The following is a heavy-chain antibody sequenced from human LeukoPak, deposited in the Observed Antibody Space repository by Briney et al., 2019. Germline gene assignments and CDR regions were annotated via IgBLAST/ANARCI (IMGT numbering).Heavy chain of an antibody. CDR3: VRDSSTWSWAEYFHH. J-gene: IGHJ1*01. CDR2: INQDGSEI. Sequence: PGGSLRLSCAASGFTFNTYWMTWVRQAPGKGLEWVANINQDGSEIYYVDSEKGRFTISRDNAKNSLYLQMNSLRADDTAVYYCVRDSSTWSWAEYFHHWGQGTLVTVSS. D-gene: IGHD6-13*01. CDR1: GFTFNTYW. V-gene: IGHV3-7*01.